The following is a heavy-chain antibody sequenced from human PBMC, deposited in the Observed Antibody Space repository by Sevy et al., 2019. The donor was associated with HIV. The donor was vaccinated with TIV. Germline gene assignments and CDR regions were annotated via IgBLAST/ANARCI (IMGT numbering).Heavy chain of an antibody. J-gene: IGHJ4*02. CDR3: TKNTAAAGTGGFDY. D-gene: IGHD6-13*01. Sequence: GGSLRLSCAASGFTFSSYGMHWVRQAPGKGLEWVAFIRYDGSNKYYADSVKGRFTISRDNSKNTLFLQMNSLRAEDTAVYYCTKNTAAAGTGGFDYWGQGTLVTVSS. CDR2: IRYDGSNK. V-gene: IGHV3-30*02. CDR1: GFTFSSYG.